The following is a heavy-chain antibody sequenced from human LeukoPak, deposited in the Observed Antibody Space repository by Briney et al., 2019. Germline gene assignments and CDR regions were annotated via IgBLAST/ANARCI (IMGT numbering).Heavy chain of an antibody. CDR2: INGGGDTT. CDR1: GFTFVSYA. CDR3: AKALDTYGYMRFDY. Sequence: GGSLRLSCATSGFTFVSYAMTWVRQAPGKGLEWVSAINGGGDTTYYADSVKGRFTVSRDRYTNTLFLQMSSLRAEDSGMYYCAKALDTYGYMRFDYWGQGPLVTVSS. J-gene: IGHJ4*02. D-gene: IGHD5-24*01. V-gene: IGHV3-23*01.